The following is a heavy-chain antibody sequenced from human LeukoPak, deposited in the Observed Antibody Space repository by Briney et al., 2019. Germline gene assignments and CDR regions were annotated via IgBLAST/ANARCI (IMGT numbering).Heavy chain of an antibody. CDR2: ISYDGSNK. CDR3: AKTPYSNYGVSYFDY. J-gene: IGHJ4*02. D-gene: IGHD4-11*01. CDR1: GFTFSSYG. Sequence: GGSLRLSCAASGFTFSSYGMHWVRQAPGKGLEWVAVISYDGSNKYYADSVKGRFTISRDNSKNTLYLQMNSLRAEDTAVYYCAKTPYSNYGVSYFDYWGQGTLVTVSS. V-gene: IGHV3-30*18.